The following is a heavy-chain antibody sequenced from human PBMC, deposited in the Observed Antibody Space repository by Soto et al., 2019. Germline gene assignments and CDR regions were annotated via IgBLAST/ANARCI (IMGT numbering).Heavy chain of an antibody. CDR3: ARGGVSTRTFDY. CDR2: ICPSDSDT. D-gene: IGHD3-3*01. CDR1: GYNFAGYW. V-gene: IGHV5-51*01. Sequence: PGESLKISCKGSGYNFAGYWIAWVRQMPGKGLELMGIICPSDSDTRYRPSFQGQVTISADKSISSAYLQWSSLRASDTAMYYCARGGVSTRTFDYWGQGNPVTVSS. J-gene: IGHJ4*02.